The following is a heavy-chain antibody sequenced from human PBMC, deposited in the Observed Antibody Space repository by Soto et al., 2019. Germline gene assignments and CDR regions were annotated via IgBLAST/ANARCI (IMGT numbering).Heavy chain of an antibody. CDR2: IYHSGST. Sequence: QPPGKGLEWIGEIYHSGSTNYNPSLKSRVTISVDKSKNQFSLKLSSVTAADTAVYYCARARKTYWSPYYYDSSGYYYAGFDPWGQGTLVTVSS. J-gene: IGHJ5*02. D-gene: IGHD3-22*01. CDR3: ARARKTYWSPYYYDSSGYYYAGFDP. V-gene: IGHV4-4*02.